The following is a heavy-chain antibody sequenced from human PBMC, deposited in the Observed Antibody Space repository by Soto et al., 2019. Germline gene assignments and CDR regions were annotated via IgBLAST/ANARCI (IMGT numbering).Heavy chain of an antibody. D-gene: IGHD6-19*01. CDR1: GFTFSTYA. CDR2: ISGSGDST. CDR3: AKERSSGWSFDY. J-gene: IGHJ4*02. Sequence: GESLKISCAASGFTFSTYAMNWVRQAPGKGLEWVSGISGSGDSTYYADSVKSRFTVSRDNSKNTLYLQMNSLRAEDTAVFYCAKERSSGWSFDYWGQGTLVTVSS. V-gene: IGHV3-23*01.